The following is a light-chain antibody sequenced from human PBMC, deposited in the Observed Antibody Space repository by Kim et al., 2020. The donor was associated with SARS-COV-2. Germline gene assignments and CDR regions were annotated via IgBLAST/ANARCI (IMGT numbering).Light chain of an antibody. CDR3: SSYTSSYTFV. J-gene: IGLJ1*01. CDR1: SSDVGGYNF. Sequence: GQSITIPCAGTSSDVGGYNFVSWYQQQPGKAPKFLIYDVTERPSGVSNRFSGSKSGNTASLTISGLQPEDEADYYCSSYTSSYTFVFGTGTKVTVL. V-gene: IGLV2-14*04. CDR2: DVT.